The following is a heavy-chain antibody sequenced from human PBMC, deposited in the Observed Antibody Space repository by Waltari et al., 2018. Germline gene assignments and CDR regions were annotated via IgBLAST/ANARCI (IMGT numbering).Heavy chain of an antibody. CDR1: GFTVSSHF. CDR3: ARGSYDSSGIRLGMDV. J-gene: IGHJ6*02. V-gene: IGHV3-53*01. Sequence: EVQLEESGGGMIQPGGSLRLSCAASGFTVSSHFLRWVRQPPGKGLAWVLVIYRGGDTYYADSVKGRFTLSRDNFKNTLNLQMNGLRAEDTAVYYCARGSYDSSGIRLGMDVWGQGTTITVSS. D-gene: IGHD3-22*01. CDR2: IYRGGDT.